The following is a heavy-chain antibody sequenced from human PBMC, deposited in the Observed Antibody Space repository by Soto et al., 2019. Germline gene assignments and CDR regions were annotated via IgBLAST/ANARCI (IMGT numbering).Heavy chain of an antibody. CDR1: GYTFTSYG. J-gene: IGHJ6*03. D-gene: IGHD3-3*01. V-gene: IGHV1-18*01. CDR2: ISAYNGNT. Sequence: GASVKVSCKASGYTFTSYGISWVRQAPGQGLEWMGWISAYNGNTNYAQKLQGRVTMTTDTSTSTAYMELRSLRSDDTAVYYCARGTNYDFWSGYPPLDMDVWGKGTTVPVSS. CDR3: ARGTNYDFWSGYPPLDMDV.